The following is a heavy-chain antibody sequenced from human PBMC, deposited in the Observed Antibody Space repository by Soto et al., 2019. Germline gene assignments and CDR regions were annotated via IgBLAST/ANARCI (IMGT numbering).Heavy chain of an antibody. CDR2: VSGSGSST. D-gene: IGHD6-19*01. CDR1: GFTLSTYA. J-gene: IGHJ6*02. V-gene: IGHV3-23*01. Sequence: GSLRLSCAASGFTLSTYAMTWVRQAPGKGLEWVSTVSGSGSSTYYADSVKGRFSISRDNSKNTLYLQMNSLRAEDTAVYYCAKVISSGWPLLEMDVWGQGTTVTVSS. CDR3: AKVISSGWPLLEMDV.